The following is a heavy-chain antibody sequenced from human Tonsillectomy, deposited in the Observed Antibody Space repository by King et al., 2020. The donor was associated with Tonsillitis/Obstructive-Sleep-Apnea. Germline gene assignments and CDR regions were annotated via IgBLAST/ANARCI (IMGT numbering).Heavy chain of an antibody. Sequence: VQLVESGGGVVQPGRSLRLSCAASGFTFSSYGMHWVRQAPGKGLEWVAVISYDGSNKYYADSVKGRFTISRDNSKNTLNLQMNSLRAEDTAVYYCAKLDDYGDYEFYNWFDPWGQGTLVTVSS. CDR1: GFTFSSYG. V-gene: IGHV3-30*18. CDR3: AKLDDYGDYEFYNWFDP. J-gene: IGHJ5*02. CDR2: ISYDGSNK. D-gene: IGHD4-17*01.